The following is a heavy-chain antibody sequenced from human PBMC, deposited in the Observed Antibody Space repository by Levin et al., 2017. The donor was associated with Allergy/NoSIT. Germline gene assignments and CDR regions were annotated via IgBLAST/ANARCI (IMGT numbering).Heavy chain of an antibody. J-gene: IGHJ5*02. Sequence: SCSVSGGSINSADYHWGWIRQPPGKGLEWIGSIYHLGGTLYSPSLKSRLTMSLDTSKNQFSLQLRSVTAADTAVYYCGRTRSIGGTDLWGQGTLVSVSS. CDR1: GGSINSADYH. D-gene: IGHD1-1*01. V-gene: IGHV4-30-4*01. CDR2: IYHLGGT. CDR3: GRTRSIGGTDL.